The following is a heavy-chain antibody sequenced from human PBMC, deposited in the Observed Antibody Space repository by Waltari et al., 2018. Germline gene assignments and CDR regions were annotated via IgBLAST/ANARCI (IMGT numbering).Heavy chain of an antibody. V-gene: IGHV4-34*01. CDR2: INHSGST. J-gene: IGHJ4*02. CDR3: ARVKRAAGIGC. D-gene: IGHD6-13*01. CDR1: GGSFSGYS. Sequence: QVQLQQWGAGLLKPSETLSLTCAVYGGSFSGYSWSWIRQPPGKGLEWIGEINHSGSTNFNPSLKSRVTISVDTSKNQFSLKLSSVTAADTAVYYCARVKRAAGIGCWGQGTLVTVSS.